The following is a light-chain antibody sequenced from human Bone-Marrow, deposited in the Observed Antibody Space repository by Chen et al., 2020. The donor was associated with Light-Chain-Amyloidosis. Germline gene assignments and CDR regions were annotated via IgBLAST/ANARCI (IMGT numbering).Light chain of an antibody. V-gene: IGKV3-11*01. CDR2: DAS. CDR1: QSVGTY. J-gene: IGKJ5*01. Sequence: EIVLTQSPATLSLSPGERAILSCRASQSVGTYLAWYQQKPGQAPRLLIYDASHRATGIPARFSGSGSGTDFTLTLSSLEPEDCAVYYCQQRSNWPPSITFGQGTRLGMK. CDR3: QQRSNWPPSIT.